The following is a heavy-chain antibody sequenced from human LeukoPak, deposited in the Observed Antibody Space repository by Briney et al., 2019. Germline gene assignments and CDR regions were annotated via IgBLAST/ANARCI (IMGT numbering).Heavy chain of an antibody. CDR1: GASISSGNDY. V-gene: IGHV4-61*02. Sequence: PSQTLSLTCTASGASISSGNDYWSWLRQPAGKGLEWIGRVYTGGSTNYNPSLKSRVTLSVDTSKNQFSLKLSSVTAADTAVYYCARDRYYYDSSGYSNWFDPWGQGTLVTVSS. D-gene: IGHD3-22*01. CDR3: ARDRYYYDSSGYSNWFDP. CDR2: VYTGGST. J-gene: IGHJ5*02.